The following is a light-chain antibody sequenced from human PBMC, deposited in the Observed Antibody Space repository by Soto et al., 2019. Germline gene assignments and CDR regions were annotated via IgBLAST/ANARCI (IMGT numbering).Light chain of an antibody. V-gene: IGLV1-40*01. CDR1: RSNIGAGYD. CDR2: ANN. J-gene: IGLJ1*01. Sequence: QSVLTQPPSVSGAPGQRVTISCTGSRSNIGAGYDVHWYQQLPGTAPKLLIYANNIRPSGVPGRFSGSTSGTSASLAITGGGAEDEADYGCQWWGGSRSGDVCGAGTKGTV. CDR3: QWWGGSRSGDV.